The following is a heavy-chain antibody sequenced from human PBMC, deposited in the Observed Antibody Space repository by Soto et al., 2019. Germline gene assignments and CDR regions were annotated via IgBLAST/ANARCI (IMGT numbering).Heavy chain of an antibody. Sequence: QVQLQQWGAGLLKPSETLSLTCTVNGGSLTGYYWSWIRQPPGKGLEWIGEVKDGGSTNYSPSLRGRVSISADTSMNHFSLRLNSVTAADTAVYFCARGQEGIVATHWDQGALVTVSS. J-gene: IGHJ4*02. D-gene: IGHD5-12*01. CDR2: VKDGGST. V-gene: IGHV4-34*01. CDR1: GGSLTGYY. CDR3: ARGQEGIVATH.